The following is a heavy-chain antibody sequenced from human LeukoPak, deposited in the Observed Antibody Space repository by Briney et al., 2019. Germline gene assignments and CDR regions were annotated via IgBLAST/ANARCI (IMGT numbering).Heavy chain of an antibody. CDR1: GGSVSSGSND. D-gene: IGHD1-26*01. CDR2: IYYSGST. CDR3: ARGGGSPNC. Sequence: PSQTLSLTCTVYGGSVSSGSNDWSWIRQPPGKRLEWIGYIYYSGSTNYSAALNSPVTLPPAPSKSHCSLNLSTTTAGVTAVYYCARGGGSPNCCGQGTQVTVSS. V-gene: IGHV4-61*03. J-gene: IGHJ4*02.